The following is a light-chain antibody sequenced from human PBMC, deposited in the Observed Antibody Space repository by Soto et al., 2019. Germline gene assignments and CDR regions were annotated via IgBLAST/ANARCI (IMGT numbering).Light chain of an antibody. J-gene: IGKJ4*02. CDR2: GAS. CDR1: ESVGST. CDR3: RQYSTSPT. Sequence: EIFMTQSPATLSVSPGEKVILSCRASESVGSTLAWYKQKPGQAPRLLIRGASTRATGGPARFSGSGSGTGFALPVSRLQSEDFAVYYCRQYSTSPTFGGGT. V-gene: IGKV3-15*01.